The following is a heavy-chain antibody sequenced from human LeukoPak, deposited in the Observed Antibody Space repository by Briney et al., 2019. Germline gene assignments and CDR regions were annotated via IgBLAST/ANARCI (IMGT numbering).Heavy chain of an antibody. CDR2: INPNSGGT. CDR3: ARARDSKVLTGDY. CDR1: GYTFTGYY. J-gene: IGHJ4*02. V-gene: IGHV1-2*02. D-gene: IGHD3-16*01. Sequence: VASVKVSCKASGYTFTGYYMHWVRQAPGQRLEWMGWINPNSGGTNYAQKFQGRVTKTRDTSISTAYMELSRLRSDDTAVYYCARARDSKVLTGDYWGQGTLVTVSS.